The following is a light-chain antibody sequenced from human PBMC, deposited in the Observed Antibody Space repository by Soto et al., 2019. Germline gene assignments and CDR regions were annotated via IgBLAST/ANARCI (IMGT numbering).Light chain of an antibody. J-gene: IGKJ3*01. Sequence: EIVMTQSPATLSVSPGERATLSCRASQSINSNVAWYQQKPGQAPRLLIYGESSRATGIPARFSGSGSGTEFTLTISSLQSEDFAVYYCQQYNDWTQFTFGPGTKVEIK. CDR1: QSINSN. CDR3: QQYNDWTQFT. V-gene: IGKV3-15*01. CDR2: GES.